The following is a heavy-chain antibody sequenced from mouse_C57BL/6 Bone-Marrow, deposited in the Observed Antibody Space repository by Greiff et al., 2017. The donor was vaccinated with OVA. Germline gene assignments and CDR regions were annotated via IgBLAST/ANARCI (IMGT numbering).Heavy chain of an antibody. CDR2: IDPRSGNT. CDR3: ASPYSNCAMDD. V-gene: IGHV1-81*01. J-gene: IGHJ4*01. CDR1: GYTFTSYG. Sequence: VQLQQSGAELVRPGASVKLSCKASGYTFTSYGISWVKQRTGQGLEWIGEIDPRSGNTYYTEKFKGKATLTADKSSSTAYMELRSLTSEDSAVYFCASPYSNCAMDDWGQGTSVTVSS. D-gene: IGHD2-5*01.